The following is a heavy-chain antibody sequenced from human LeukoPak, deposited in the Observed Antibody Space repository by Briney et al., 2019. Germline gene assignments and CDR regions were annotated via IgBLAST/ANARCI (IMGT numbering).Heavy chain of an antibody. V-gene: IGHV3-73*01. J-gene: IGHJ4*02. CDR2: IGSKAFDYAT. CDR3: TRHLDGIAAYDY. CDR1: GFTLSSCA. Sequence: GGSLKLSCAASGFTLSSCAVHWVRQAPGKRLEWVGRIGSKAFDYATVYAASVEARFTISRDDSKHTAFLQMNSLKTEDTAVYYCTRHLDGIAAYDYWGQGSLVTVSS. D-gene: IGHD6-13*01.